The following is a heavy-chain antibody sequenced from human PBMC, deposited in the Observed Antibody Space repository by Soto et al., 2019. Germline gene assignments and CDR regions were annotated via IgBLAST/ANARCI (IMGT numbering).Heavy chain of an antibody. CDR1: GGSFSGYY. CDR2: INHSGST. CDR3: ARGRDCSSTSCYGNYYYYYMDV. D-gene: IGHD2-2*01. J-gene: IGHJ6*03. Sequence: PSETLSLTCAVYGGSFSGYYWSWIRQPPGKGLEWIGEINHSGSTNYNPSLKSRVTISVDTSKNQFSLKLSSVTAADTAVYYCARGRDCSSTSCYGNYYYYYMDVWGKGTTVTVSS. V-gene: IGHV4-34*01.